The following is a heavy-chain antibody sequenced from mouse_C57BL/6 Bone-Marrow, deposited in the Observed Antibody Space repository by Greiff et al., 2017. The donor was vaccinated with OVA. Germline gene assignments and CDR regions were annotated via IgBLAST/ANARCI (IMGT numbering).Heavy chain of an antibody. J-gene: IGHJ3*01. D-gene: IGHD2-4*01. CDR3: TTDYDYDLGIFAY. V-gene: IGHV14-4*01. CDR2: IDPENGDT. Sequence: EVQLQQSGAELVRPGASVKLSCTASGFNIKDDYMHWVKQRPEQGLELIGWIDPENGDTEYASKFQGKATITADTSYNTAYLQLSSLTSEDTAVYYCTTDYDYDLGIFAYWGQGTLVTVSA. CDR1: GFNIKDDY.